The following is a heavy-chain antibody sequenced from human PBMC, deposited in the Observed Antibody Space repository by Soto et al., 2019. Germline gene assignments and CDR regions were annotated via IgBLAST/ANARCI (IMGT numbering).Heavy chain of an antibody. Sequence: EVQLLESGGGLVQPGGSLRLSCAASGFTFSSYAMSWVRQAPGKGLEWVSAISGSGGSTYYADSVKGRFTISRDNSKNTLYLHRISLRAEYTAVYYCAKHPLVVVPPRLFDYWGQGTLVTVSS. J-gene: IGHJ4*02. CDR2: ISGSGGST. V-gene: IGHV3-23*01. D-gene: IGHD3-22*01. CDR1: GFTFSSYA. CDR3: AKHPLVVVPPRLFDY.